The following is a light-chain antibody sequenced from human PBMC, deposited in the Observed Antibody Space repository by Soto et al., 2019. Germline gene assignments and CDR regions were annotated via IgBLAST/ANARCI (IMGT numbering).Light chain of an antibody. Sequence: QSVLTQPASVSGSPGQSITISCTGTSSDVGGYNYVSWYQQYPGKAPKLMIFGVSNRPSGVSNRFSGSKSGNTASLTITGLQAEDEADYYCSSYVSNNNYVFGTGPKLTVL. V-gene: IGLV2-14*01. J-gene: IGLJ1*01. CDR3: SSYVSNNNYV. CDR2: GVS. CDR1: SSDVGGYNY.